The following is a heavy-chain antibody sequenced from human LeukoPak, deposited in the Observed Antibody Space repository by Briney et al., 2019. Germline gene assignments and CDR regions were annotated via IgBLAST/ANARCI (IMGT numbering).Heavy chain of an antibody. CDR3: VRGSTLRHYQY. D-gene: IGHD3-16*01. Sequence: WETLSLTCIVSGGSISSSSFHWGWIRQPPGKGLEWIGTVFYSGSTYYNPSLESRITISVDTSKNQFSLKLSSVTAADTAVYYCVRGSTLRHYQYWGQGTLVTVSS. J-gene: IGHJ4*02. V-gene: IGHV4-39*01. CDR2: VFYSGST. CDR1: GGSISSSSFH.